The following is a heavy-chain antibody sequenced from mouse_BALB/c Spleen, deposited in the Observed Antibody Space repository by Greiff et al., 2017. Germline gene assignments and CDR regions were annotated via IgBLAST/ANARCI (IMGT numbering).Heavy chain of an antibody. J-gene: IGHJ4*01. Sequence: VQLQQSGAELVKPGASVKLSCTASGFNFKDSYMRWVKQRPEQGLEWIGRIDPGDGNTKYDEKFQGKATMTEDTSSNTAYLQLSSLTSEDTAVYFCARPHYGSGVLDYWGQGTSLTVSS. D-gene: IGHD1-1*01. V-gene: IGHV14-3*02. CDR3: ARPHYGSGVLDY. CDR2: IDPGDGNT. CDR1: GFNFKDSY.